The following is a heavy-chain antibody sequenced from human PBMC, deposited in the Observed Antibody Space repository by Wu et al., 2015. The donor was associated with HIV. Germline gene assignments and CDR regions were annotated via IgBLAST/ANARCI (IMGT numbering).Heavy chain of an antibody. Sequence: QVQLVQSGAEVKKPGASVKVSCKASGYTFTSYYMHWVRQAPGQGLEWMGIINPSGGSTSYAQKFQGRVTDYDRRELPYRTVTTYLTYLRKSVGRRTVEKSLGRNYRRYVLTVRWY. V-gene: IGHV1-46*01. CDR3: VEKSLGRNYRRYVLTVRWY. CDR2: INPSGGST. CDR1: GYTFTSYY. D-gene: IGHD1-7*01. J-gene: IGHJ2*01.